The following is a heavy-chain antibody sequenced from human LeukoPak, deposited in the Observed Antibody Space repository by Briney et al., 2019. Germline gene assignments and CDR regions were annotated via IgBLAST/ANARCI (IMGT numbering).Heavy chain of an antibody. D-gene: IGHD3-10*01. V-gene: IGHV4-4*07. J-gene: IGHJ5*02. CDR3: AIRPLMGWFDP. CDR1: GGSISSYY. CDR2: IYTSGST. Sequence: SETLSLTCTVSGGSISSYYWSWIRQPAGKGLEWIGRIYTSGSTNYNPSLKSRVTISVDTSKNQFSLKLSSVTAADTAVYYCAIRPLMGWFDPWGQGTLVTVSS.